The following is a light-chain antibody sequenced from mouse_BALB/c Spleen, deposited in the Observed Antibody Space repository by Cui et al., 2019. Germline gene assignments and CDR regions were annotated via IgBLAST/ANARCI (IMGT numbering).Light chain of an antibody. Sequence: IVMTQSQNSMSTSVGDSVSITCKTGQNDRTAVAWYQKKAGQSPKAVNYLASNRDGGVPECFAGSGAGKDFTITISNVQAEDGADYFCLQHWNYPLTFGGGTKLEIK. CDR2: LAS. V-gene: IGKV6-14*01. CDR3: LQHWNYPLT. J-gene: IGKJ2*01. CDR1: QNDRTA.